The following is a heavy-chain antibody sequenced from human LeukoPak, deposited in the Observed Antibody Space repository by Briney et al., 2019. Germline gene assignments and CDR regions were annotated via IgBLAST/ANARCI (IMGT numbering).Heavy chain of an antibody. V-gene: IGHV3-23*01. Sequence: PGGSLRFSCAASGFTFSSYAMTWVRQAPGKGLEWVSEISGSGESTYYGDSVKGRFTISRDNSKNTLYLQMNSLRAGDTAIYYCAREHWDFDYWGQGTLVTVSS. J-gene: IGHJ4*02. CDR3: AREHWDFDY. D-gene: IGHD7-27*01. CDR1: GFTFSSYA. CDR2: ISGSGEST.